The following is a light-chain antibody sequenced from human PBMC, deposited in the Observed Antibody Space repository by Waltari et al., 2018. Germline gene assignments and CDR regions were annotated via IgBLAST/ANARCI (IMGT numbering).Light chain of an antibody. Sequence: QSALTQPASVSGSPGQSIIISCAGTNNDVGAYNYVSWFQHHPGKAPKLIIHDVNKRPSGVSRHFSASKSDNTASLTISGLQAEDEANYYCTSFRSGASWVFGGGTTLTVL. CDR1: NNDVGAYNY. V-gene: IGLV2-14*03. CDR2: DVN. CDR3: TSFRSGASWV. J-gene: IGLJ3*02.